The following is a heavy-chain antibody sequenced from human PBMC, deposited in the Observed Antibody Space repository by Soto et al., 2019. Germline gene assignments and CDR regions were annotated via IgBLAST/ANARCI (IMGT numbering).Heavy chain of an antibody. D-gene: IGHD2-15*01. CDR2: IGTAGDT. J-gene: IGHJ6*02. Sequence: GGSLRLSCAASGFTFSNYDMHWVRQATGKGLEWVSAIGTAGDTYSSGSVKGRFTISRENAKNSLYLQMNSLRAGDTAVYYCARDMEDLGMGVWGQGTTVTVSS. CDR3: ARDMEDLGMGV. V-gene: IGHV3-13*04. CDR1: GFTFSNYD.